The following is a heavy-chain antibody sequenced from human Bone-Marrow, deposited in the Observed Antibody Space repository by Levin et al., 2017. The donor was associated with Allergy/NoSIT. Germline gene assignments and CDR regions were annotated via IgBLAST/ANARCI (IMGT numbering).Heavy chain of an antibody. CDR1: GYTFTGYY. CDR3: ARDGNGYCSSTSCYFADY. D-gene: IGHD2-2*03. Sequence: GESLKISCKASGYTFTGYYMHWVRQAPGQGLEWMGWINPNSGGTNYAQKFQGRVTMTRDTSISTAYMELSRLRSDDTAVYYCARDGNGYCSSTSCYFADYWGQGTLVTVSS. V-gene: IGHV1-2*02. J-gene: IGHJ4*02. CDR2: INPNSGGT.